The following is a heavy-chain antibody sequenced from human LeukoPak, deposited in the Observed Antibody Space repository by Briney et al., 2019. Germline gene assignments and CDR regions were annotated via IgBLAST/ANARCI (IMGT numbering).Heavy chain of an antibody. J-gene: IGHJ3*02. Sequence: SETLSLTCTVSGGSISSYYWSWIRQPAGKGLGWIGRIYTSGSTNYNPSLKSRVTMSVDTSKNQFSLKLSSVTAADTAVYYCARVICGGDCYYDAFDIWGQGTMVTVSS. CDR3: ARVICGGDCYYDAFDI. D-gene: IGHD2-21*02. CDR2: IYTSGST. V-gene: IGHV4-4*07. CDR1: GGSISSYY.